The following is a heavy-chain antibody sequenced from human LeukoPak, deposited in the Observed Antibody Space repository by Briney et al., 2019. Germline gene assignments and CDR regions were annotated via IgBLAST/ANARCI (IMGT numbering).Heavy chain of an antibody. CDR3: AGVFSGRRPFEL. CDR2: IYYRGTT. D-gene: IGHD3-10*01. J-gene: IGHJ4*02. Sequence: PSETLSLTYTVSGGSINDYYWNWLRQPPGKGLEWIGFIYYRGTTNNNPSLKSRVTTSIDTSKKQFSLNLSSVTAADTAIYYCAGVFSGRRPFELWGQGILVTVSS. V-gene: IGHV4-59*03. CDR1: GGSINDYY.